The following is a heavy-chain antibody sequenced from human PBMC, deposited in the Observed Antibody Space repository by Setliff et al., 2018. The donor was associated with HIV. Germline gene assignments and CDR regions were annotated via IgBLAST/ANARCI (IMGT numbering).Heavy chain of an antibody. CDR3: AKDIPGPATNSGRIKKWFDP. D-gene: IGHD6-19*01. CDR2: INPAVNPT. Sequence: ASVTVSCKASGYTFTSDYIHWVRQAPGQGLEWMGIINPAVNPTSYAQKFQGRLTMTRDTYTNTVYMELNSLGSEDTAVYYVAKDIPGPATNSGRIKKWFDPWGEGTLVTVSS. CDR1: GYTFTSDY. J-gene: IGHJ5*02. V-gene: IGHV1-46*01.